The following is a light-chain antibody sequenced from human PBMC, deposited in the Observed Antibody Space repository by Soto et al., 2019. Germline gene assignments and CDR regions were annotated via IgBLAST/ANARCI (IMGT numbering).Light chain of an antibody. Sequence: EIVLTQSPATLSSFPGDRVTLSCRASQYINTRLAWYQHRPGQAPRLLIYQTSLRAAGIPARFSASGSGTDFTLTSSGLEPEDSAVYYCQQFDDSVTFGQGTRLEIK. J-gene: IGKJ5*01. CDR1: QYINTR. V-gene: IGKV3D-11*03. CDR3: QQFDDSVT. CDR2: QTS.